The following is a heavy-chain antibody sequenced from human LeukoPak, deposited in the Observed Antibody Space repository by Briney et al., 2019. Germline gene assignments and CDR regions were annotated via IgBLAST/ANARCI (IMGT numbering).Heavy chain of an antibody. CDR3: ARDPTNTSGRYAHFDY. CDR1: GFTFTRYG. J-gene: IGHJ4*02. D-gene: IGHD6-19*01. CDR2: ISAYNCDT. V-gene: IGHV1-18*01. Sequence: GASVKVSCKASGFTFTRYGITWVRQAPGQGLEWMVWISAYNCDTNYAQKLQGRVTMTRDPSTSTVYMELRSLSSDDTAVYCCARDPTNTSGRYAHFDYWGQGTLVTVSS.